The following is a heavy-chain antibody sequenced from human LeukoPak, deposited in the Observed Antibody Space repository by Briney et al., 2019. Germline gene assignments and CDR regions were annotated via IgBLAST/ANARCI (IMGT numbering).Heavy chain of an antibody. CDR2: INPNSGGT. CDR3: ARDFGIAAAEEYWFDP. CDR1: GYTFTGYY. Sequence: ASVKVSCKASGYTFTGYYMHWVRQAPGQGLEWMGWINPNSGGTNYAQKFQGRFTMTRDTSISTAYMEMSRLRSDDTAVYYCARDFGIAAAEEYWFDPWGEGTKVSVSS. D-gene: IGHD6-13*01. V-gene: IGHV1-2*02. J-gene: IGHJ5*02.